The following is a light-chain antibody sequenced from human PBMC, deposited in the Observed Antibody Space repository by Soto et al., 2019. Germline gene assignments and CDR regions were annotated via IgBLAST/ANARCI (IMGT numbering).Light chain of an antibody. Sequence: EVVMTQSPATLSVSPGERATLSCRASQSVGMNLAWYQQKPGQAPRLLMYEASTRATAIPARFSGSGSGTAFTLTISSLQPEDFSVYYCKQYNNWNPFTFGGGTKVEIK. V-gene: IGKV3-15*01. CDR2: EAS. CDR3: KQYNNWNPFT. CDR1: QSVGMN. J-gene: IGKJ4*01.